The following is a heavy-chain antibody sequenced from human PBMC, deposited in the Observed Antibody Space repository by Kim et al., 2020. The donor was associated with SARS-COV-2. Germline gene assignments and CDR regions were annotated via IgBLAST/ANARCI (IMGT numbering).Heavy chain of an antibody. V-gene: IGHV3-43*02. J-gene: IGHJ4*02. CDR2: ISGDGGST. CDR1: GFTFDDYA. D-gene: IGHD3-16*01. CDR3: AKDIGSLGVHDY. Sequence: GGSLRLSCAASGFTFDDYAMHWVRQAPGKGLEWVSPISGDGGSTYYADSAKGRLTISSDNSKNSLYLQKNSLRTEDTALYYCAKDIGSLGVHDYWGQGTL.